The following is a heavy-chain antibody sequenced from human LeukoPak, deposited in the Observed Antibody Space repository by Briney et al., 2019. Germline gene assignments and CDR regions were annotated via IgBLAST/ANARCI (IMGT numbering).Heavy chain of an antibody. CDR3: ARVGYGGSYPPDY. V-gene: IGHV1-69*13. D-gene: IGHD1-26*01. CDR1: GGTFNSYA. Sequence: SVKVSCKASGGTFNSYAISWVRQAPGQGLEWMGGIIPIFGTANYAQKFQGRVTITADESTSTAYMELSSLRSEDTAEYYCARVGYGGSYPPDYWGQGTLVTVSS. J-gene: IGHJ4*02. CDR2: IIPIFGTA.